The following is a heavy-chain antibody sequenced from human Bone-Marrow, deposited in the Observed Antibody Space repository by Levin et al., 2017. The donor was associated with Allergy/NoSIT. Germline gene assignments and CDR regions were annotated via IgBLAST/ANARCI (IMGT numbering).Heavy chain of an antibody. V-gene: IGHV3-7*01. CDR3: ARGYCGDYD. CDR2: IKQGGSET. Sequence: PGGSLRLSCVASGFSFSSHWMGWVRQAPGKGLQWVANIKQGGSETYYVDSVKGRFIISRDDAGRSLSLQMNSLRAEDTAVYHWARGYCGDYDWGQGTLVTVSS. CDR1: GFSFSSHW. J-gene: IGHJ4*02. D-gene: IGHD4-17*01.